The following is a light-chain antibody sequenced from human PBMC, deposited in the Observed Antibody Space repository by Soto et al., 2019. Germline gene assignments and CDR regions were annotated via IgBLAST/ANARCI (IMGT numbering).Light chain of an antibody. Sequence: EIVLTQSPGTLSLSPGEGATLSCRASQSINSFSAWYQQRRGQAPRLLIHGASNRATGIPDRFSGSGSGTDFTLTISRLEPEDFAVYYCQQYGGSPRTFGQGTKVDIK. CDR2: GAS. J-gene: IGKJ1*01. CDR1: QSINSF. CDR3: QQYGGSPRT. V-gene: IGKV3-20*01.